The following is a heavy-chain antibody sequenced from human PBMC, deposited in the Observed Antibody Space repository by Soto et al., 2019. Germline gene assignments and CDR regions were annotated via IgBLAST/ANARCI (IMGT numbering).Heavy chain of an antibody. V-gene: IGHV3-73*01. D-gene: IGHD1-26*01. CDR2: IRSKANSYAT. CDR3: RAYSGDLENYFDY. CDR1: GFTFSGSA. Sequence: LSLSCAASGFTFSGSAMHWVRQASGKGLEWVGRIRSKANSYATAYAASVKGRFTISRDDSKNTAYLQMNSLKTEDTAVYYCRAYSGDLENYFDYWGQGTLVTVSS. J-gene: IGHJ4*02.